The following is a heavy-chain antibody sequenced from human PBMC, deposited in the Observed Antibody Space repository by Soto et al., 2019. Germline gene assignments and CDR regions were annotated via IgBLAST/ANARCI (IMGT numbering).Heavy chain of an antibody. D-gene: IGHD6-13*01. V-gene: IGHV4-31*03. CDR2: IYFSGSA. Sequence: SETLSLTCTVSGGSISSGGYYWIWIRQRPGKGLEWIGYIYFSGSAYYTPSLKSRVTISVDTSKNQFFLKLSSVTAADTAVYYCARDRTAAEAFDIWGQGTMVTVS. CDR1: GGSISSGGYY. CDR3: ARDRTAAEAFDI. J-gene: IGHJ3*02.